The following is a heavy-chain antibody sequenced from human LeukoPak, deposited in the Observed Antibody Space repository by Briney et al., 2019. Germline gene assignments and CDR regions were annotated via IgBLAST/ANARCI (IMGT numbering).Heavy chain of an antibody. Sequence: ASVKVSCKASGYTFTGYYMHWVRQAPGQGLEWMGWINPNSGDTNYAQKFQGRVTMTRDTSISTAYMELSRLRSDDTAVYYCASSLEGSGYDWNYWGQGTLVTVSS. CDR3: ASSLEGSGYDWNY. CDR2: INPNSGDT. CDR1: GYTFTGYY. V-gene: IGHV1-2*02. D-gene: IGHD5-12*01. J-gene: IGHJ4*02.